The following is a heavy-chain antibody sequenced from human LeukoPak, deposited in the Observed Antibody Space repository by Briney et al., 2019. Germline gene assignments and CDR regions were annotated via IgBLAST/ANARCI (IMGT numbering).Heavy chain of an antibody. CDR2: IRSEAENSAT. D-gene: IGHD3-16*02. CDR3: ARGPFRLGELSLLLEFSGYYFDY. V-gene: IGHV3-73*01. CDR1: GLTLSGSA. J-gene: IGHJ4*02. Sequence: GGSLRLSCAASGLTLSGSAMQWVRQAPGKGLEWVGRIRSEAENSATALAASVKGRFTISRDDSKNMVYLQLDSLKAEDTAVYYCARGPFRLGELSLLLEFSGYYFDYWGQGTLVTVSS.